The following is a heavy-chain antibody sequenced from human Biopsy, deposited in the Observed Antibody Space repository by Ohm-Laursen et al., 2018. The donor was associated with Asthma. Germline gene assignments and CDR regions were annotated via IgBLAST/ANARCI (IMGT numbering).Heavy chain of an antibody. V-gene: IGHV1-2*06. CDR2: ITPTCGGT. Sequence: SVKVSCKASGYSFTDYHLHWVRQAPGQGLEWMGRITPTCGGTTYAQKFQGRVTMARDRSISTAYMELNRLRSDDTAVYYCARTYYDLLTGQVNDVFDIWGRGTLVIVSS. D-gene: IGHD3-9*01. J-gene: IGHJ3*02. CDR1: GYSFTDYH. CDR3: ARTYYDLLTGQVNDVFDI.